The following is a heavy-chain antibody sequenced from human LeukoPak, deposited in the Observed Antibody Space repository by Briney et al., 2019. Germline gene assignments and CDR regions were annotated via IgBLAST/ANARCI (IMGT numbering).Heavy chain of an antibody. CDR1: GGTFSNFA. CDR2: IIPIFGTA. Sequence: SVKVSCKASGGTFSNFAINWVRQAPGQGLEWMGGIIPIFGTANYTQKFQGRVAITADESTSTAYMELSSLRTEDTAVYYCARGGRGDYWGQGTLVTVSS. J-gene: IGHJ4*02. D-gene: IGHD3-16*01. CDR3: ARGGRGDY. V-gene: IGHV1-69*13.